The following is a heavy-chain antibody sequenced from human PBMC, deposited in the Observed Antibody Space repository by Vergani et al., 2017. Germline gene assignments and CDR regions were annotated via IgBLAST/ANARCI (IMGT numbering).Heavy chain of an antibody. D-gene: IGHD3-10*01. V-gene: IGHV4-39*01. CDR3: ARQRNYYGSGGYYARFDY. J-gene: IGHJ4*02. Sequence: QLQLQESGPGLVKPSETLSLTCTVSGGSISSSSYYWGWIRQPPGKGLEWIGSIYYSGSTYYNPSLKSRVTISVDTSKNQFSLKLSSVTAADTAVYYCARQRNYYGSGGYYARFDYWSQGTLVSVSS. CDR2: IYYSGST. CDR1: GGSISSSSYY.